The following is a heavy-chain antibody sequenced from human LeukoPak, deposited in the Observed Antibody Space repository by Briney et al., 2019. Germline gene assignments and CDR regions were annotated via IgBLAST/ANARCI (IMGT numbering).Heavy chain of an antibody. CDR3: ARGGGWELLRI. CDR1: GGSISSYY. V-gene: IGHV4-59*01. CDR2: IYYSGST. D-gene: IGHD1-26*01. Sequence: SETLSLTCTVSGGSISSYYWSWIRQPPGKGLEWIGYIYYSGSTNYNPSLKSRVTISVDTSKNQFSLKLSSVTAADTAVYYCARGGGWELLRIWGQGTLVTVSS. J-gene: IGHJ4*02.